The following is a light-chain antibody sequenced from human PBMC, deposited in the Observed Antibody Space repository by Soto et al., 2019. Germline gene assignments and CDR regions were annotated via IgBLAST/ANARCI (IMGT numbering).Light chain of an antibody. CDR1: QSISSW. CDR2: KAS. CDR3: QQYNSYLLT. Sequence: DIQMTQSPSTLSASVGDRVTITCWASQSISSWLAWYQQKPGKAPKLLIYKASSLESGVPSRFSGSGSGTEFTLTISSLQPDDFATYYCQQYNSYLLTFGGGTKVEIK. V-gene: IGKV1-5*03. J-gene: IGKJ4*01.